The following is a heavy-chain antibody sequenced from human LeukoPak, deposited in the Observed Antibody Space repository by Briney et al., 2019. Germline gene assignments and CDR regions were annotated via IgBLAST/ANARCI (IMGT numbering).Heavy chain of an antibody. CDR2: IRSDGINK. J-gene: IGHJ6*03. D-gene: IGHD3-10*01. Sequence: GGSLRLSCAASGFTFSNYGTHWVSQAPGKGLEWVAFIRSDGINKYHADSVKGRFTISRDNSKNTLYLQMNSLRAEDTAVYYCAKLGRTENHYGSGRFSYYYYMDVWGKGTTVTISS. CDR1: GFTFSNYG. V-gene: IGHV3-30*02. CDR3: AKLGRTENHYGSGRFSYYYYMDV.